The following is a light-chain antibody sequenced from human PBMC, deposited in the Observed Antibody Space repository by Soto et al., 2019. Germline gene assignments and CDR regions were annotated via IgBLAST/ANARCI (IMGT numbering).Light chain of an antibody. CDR1: SSDVGGYSY. CDR3: NSYTSSGTYVL. J-gene: IGLJ2*01. CDR2: DVD. Sequence: QSALTQPASVSGSPGQSITISCTGSSSDVGGYSYVSWYQHHPGKAPKLMIYDVDVRPSGVSNRFSGSKAGHTASLTISGLQAEDEADYYCNSYTSSGTYVLFGGGTKLTVL. V-gene: IGLV2-14*03.